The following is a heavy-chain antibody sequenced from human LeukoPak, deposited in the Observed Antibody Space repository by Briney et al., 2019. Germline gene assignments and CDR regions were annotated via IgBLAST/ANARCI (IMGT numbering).Heavy chain of an antibody. CDR2: ISHSGST. J-gene: IGHJ4*02. CDR3: ARSRLHPIIFDY. Sequence: SETLSLTCVVYGGSFSGYYWSWIRQPPGKGLEWIGEISHSGSTNYNPSLKSRVIISVDTSKNQFSLKLTSVTAADTAVYYCARSRLHPIIFDYWGQGTLVTVSS. CDR1: GGSFSGYY. V-gene: IGHV4-34*01. D-gene: IGHD5-24*01.